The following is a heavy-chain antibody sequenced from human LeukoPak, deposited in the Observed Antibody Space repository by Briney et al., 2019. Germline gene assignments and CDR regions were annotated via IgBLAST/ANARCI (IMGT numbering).Heavy chain of an antibody. Sequence: ASVKVSCKASGYTFTTYAMHWVRQAPGQRLEWMGWINAGNGNTKYSQKFQGRVTITRDTSASTAYMELSSLRSEDTAVYYCASRREYCSTTSCSATFDIWGQGTMVTVSS. CDR2: INAGNGNT. V-gene: IGHV1-3*01. CDR1: GYTFTTYA. CDR3: ASRREYCSTTSCSATFDI. D-gene: IGHD2-2*01. J-gene: IGHJ3*02.